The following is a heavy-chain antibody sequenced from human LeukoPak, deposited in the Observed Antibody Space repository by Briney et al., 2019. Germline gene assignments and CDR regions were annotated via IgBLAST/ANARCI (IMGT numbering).Heavy chain of an antibody. CDR2: IWYDGSNK. J-gene: IGHJ5*02. CDR3: AKDRGSSGSDWFDP. V-gene: IGHV3-33*06. D-gene: IGHD6-19*01. CDR1: GFTFSSYG. Sequence: GGSLRLSCAASGFTFSSYGMHWVCQAPGKGLEWVAVIWYDGSNKYYADSVKGRFTISRDNSKNTLYLQMNSLRAEDTAVYYCAKDRGSSGSDWFDPWGQGTLVTVSS.